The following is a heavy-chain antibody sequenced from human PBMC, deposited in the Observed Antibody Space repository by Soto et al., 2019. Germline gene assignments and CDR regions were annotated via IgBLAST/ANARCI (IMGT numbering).Heavy chain of an antibody. CDR3: ARGTAIVVPAANDAFDI. Sequence: QVQLVQSGAEVKKPGSSVKVSCKASGGTFSSYTISWVRQAPGQGLEWMGRIIPILGIANYAQKFQGRVTITADKSTSTAYRELSSLRSEDTAVYYCARGTAIVVPAANDAFDIWGQGTMVTVSS. CDR2: IIPILGIA. J-gene: IGHJ3*02. V-gene: IGHV1-69*02. CDR1: GGTFSSYT. D-gene: IGHD2-2*01.